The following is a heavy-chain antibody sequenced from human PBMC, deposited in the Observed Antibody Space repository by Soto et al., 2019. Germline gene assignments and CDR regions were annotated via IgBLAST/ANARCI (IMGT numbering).Heavy chain of an antibody. CDR2: ISYDGSNK. J-gene: IGHJ5*02. V-gene: IGHV3-30*18. CDR3: AKEGRYSYVYNWFDP. D-gene: IGHD5-18*01. CDR1: GFTFSSYG. Sequence: QVQLVESGGGVVQPGRSLRLSCAASGFTFSSYGMHWVRQAPGKGLEWVAVISYDGSNKYYADSVKGRFTISRDNSKSALYLQMNSLRAEDTAVYYCAKEGRYSYVYNWFDPWGQGTLVTVSS.